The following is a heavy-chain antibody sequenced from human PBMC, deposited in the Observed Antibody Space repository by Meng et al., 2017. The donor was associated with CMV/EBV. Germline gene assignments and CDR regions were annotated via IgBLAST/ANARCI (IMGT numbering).Heavy chain of an antibody. V-gene: IGHV1-8*03. CDR1: GYTFTSYD. Sequence: ASVKVSCKASGYTFTSYDINWVRQATGQGLEWMGWMNPNSGNTGYAQKFQGRVTITRNTSISTAYMELSSLRSEDTAVYYCAGRPSYSSPNYYYYGIDVWGQETTVTVSS. D-gene: IGHD6-13*01. CDR3: AGRPSYSSPNYYYYGIDV. CDR2: MNPNSGNT. J-gene: IGHJ6*02.